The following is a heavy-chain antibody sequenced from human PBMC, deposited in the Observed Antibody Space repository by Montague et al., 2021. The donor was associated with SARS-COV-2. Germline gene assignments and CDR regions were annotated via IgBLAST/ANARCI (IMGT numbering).Heavy chain of an antibody. CDR2: IYSGGST. J-gene: IGHJ4*02. CDR1: GFTVSSNY. V-gene: IGHV3-53*01. D-gene: IGHD3-3*01. Sequence: SLRLSCAASGFTVSSNYMSWVHQAPGKGLEWVSVIYSGGSTYYADSVKGRFTISRDNSKNTLYLQMNSLRAEDTAVYYCARAPFDDFWSGYTYYFDYWGQGTLVTVSS. CDR3: ARAPFDDFWSGYTYYFDY.